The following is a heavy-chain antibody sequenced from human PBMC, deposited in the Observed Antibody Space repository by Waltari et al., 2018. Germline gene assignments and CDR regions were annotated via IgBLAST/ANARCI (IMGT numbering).Heavy chain of an antibody. J-gene: IGHJ3*02. CDR3: VAAASYDAFDI. CDR2: SGTAGDT. CDR1: GFTFSSYD. V-gene: IGHV3-13*01. D-gene: IGHD2-2*01. Sequence: EVQLVESGGGLVQPGGSLRLSCAASGFTFSSYDMHWVRQATGQGLEWVSASGTAGDTYDPGSVKGRCTSSREKAKNSLYLQMNSLRAGDTAVYYCVAAASYDAFDIWGQGTMVTVSS.